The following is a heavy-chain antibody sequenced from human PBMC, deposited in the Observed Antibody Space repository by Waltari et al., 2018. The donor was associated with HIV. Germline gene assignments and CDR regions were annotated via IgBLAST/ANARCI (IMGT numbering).Heavy chain of an antibody. CDR1: GYTFTRYG. D-gene: IGHD4-17*01. J-gene: IGHJ4*02. CDR2: ISAYNGNT. CDR3: ARRKVSTVTTCPLDY. Sequence: QVQLVQSGAEVKKPGASVKVSCKASGYTFTRYGISWVRQAPGQGLEWMGWISAYNGNTNYAQKLQGRVTMTTDTSTSTAYMELRSLRSDDTAVYYCARRKVSTVTTCPLDYWGQGTLVTVSS. V-gene: IGHV1-18*01.